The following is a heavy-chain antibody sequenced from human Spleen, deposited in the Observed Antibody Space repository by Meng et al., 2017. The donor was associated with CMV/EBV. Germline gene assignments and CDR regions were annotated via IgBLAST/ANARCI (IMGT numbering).Heavy chain of an antibody. CDR2: INSDGSST. CDR1: GFTFSSYW. Sequence: GESLKISCAASGFTFSSYWMHWVRQAPGKGLVWVSRINSDGSSTSYADSVKGRFTISRDNAKNTLYLQMNSLRAEDTAVYYCARESGLYDFWSGYYTGLDNWFDPWGQGTLVTVSS. CDR3: ARESGLYDFWSGYYTGLDNWFDP. D-gene: IGHD3-3*01. J-gene: IGHJ5*02. V-gene: IGHV3-74*01.